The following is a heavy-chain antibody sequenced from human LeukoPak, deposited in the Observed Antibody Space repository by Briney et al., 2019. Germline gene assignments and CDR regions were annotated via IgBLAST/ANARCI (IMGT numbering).Heavy chain of an antibody. CDR2: ISSSSSNI. J-gene: IGHJ6*03. V-gene: IGHV3-21*01. D-gene: IGHD2-2*01. CDR1: GFTFSSYS. Sequence: GGSLRLSCAASGFTFSSYSMNWVRQPPGKGLEWVSSISSSSSNIYYADSVKGRFTISRDNAKNSLYLQMNSLRAEDTAVYYCARMKTYRGYCSSTSCSRPYYMDVWGKGTTVTVSS. CDR3: ARMKTYRGYCSSTSCSRPYYMDV.